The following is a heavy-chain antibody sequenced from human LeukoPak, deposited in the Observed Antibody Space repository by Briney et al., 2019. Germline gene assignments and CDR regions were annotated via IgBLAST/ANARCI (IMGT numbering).Heavy chain of an antibody. J-gene: IGHJ4*02. CDR2: IKQDGSEK. Sequence: PGGSLRLSCAASGFIFSNYWMSWVRQAPGKGLDWVANIKQDGSEKYYVDSVKGRFTISRDNAKNSLYLQMNSLGAEDTAVYYCASGSAFDYWGQGILVTVSS. V-gene: IGHV3-7*01. D-gene: IGHD2-15*01. CDR1: GFIFSNYW. CDR3: ASGSAFDY.